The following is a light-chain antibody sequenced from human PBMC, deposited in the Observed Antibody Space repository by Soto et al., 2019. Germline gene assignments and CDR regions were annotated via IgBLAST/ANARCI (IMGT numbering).Light chain of an antibody. CDR3: QQYHNFPIT. Sequence: DIQMTQSPSSLSASVGDRVTITCQASQHINIYLNWYQHQPGKAPKLLIFDASNLATGVQSRFSGSGSGTDFTFTISSLQPEDFATYYCQQYHNFPITFGQGTRLEIQ. CDR1: QHINIY. CDR2: DAS. V-gene: IGKV1-33*01. J-gene: IGKJ5*01.